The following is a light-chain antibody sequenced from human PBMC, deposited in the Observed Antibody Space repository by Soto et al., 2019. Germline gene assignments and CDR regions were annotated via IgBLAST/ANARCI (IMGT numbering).Light chain of an antibody. CDR3: QQYNGYWT. V-gene: IGKV1-5*03. Sequence: DIQMTQSPSTLSASVGDRVTITCRASQSISDSLAWYQQKPGKAPKLLIYEASNLKSGVPSRFHGRWIRDKLLLLISSLQPDDFASYYCQQYNGYWTFGQGTKVEIK. J-gene: IGKJ1*01. CDR1: QSISDS. CDR2: EAS.